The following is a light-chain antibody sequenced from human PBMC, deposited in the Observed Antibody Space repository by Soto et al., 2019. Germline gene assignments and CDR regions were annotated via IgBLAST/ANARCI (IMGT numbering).Light chain of an antibody. CDR3: QQFGSSMYT. J-gene: IGKJ2*01. Sequence: EMVLTQSPGTLSLSPGERATLSCRASQSVSSSYLAWYQQKPGQAPRLLIHGASIKATGIPDRFSGSGSGTDFTLTISRLEPEDFAVDYWQQFGSSMYTFGQGTKLEIK. CDR2: GAS. V-gene: IGKV3-20*01. CDR1: QSVSSSY.